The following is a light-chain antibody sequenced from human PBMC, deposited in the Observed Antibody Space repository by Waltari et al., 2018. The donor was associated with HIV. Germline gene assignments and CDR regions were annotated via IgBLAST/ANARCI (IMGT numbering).Light chain of an antibody. CDR2: AAF. V-gene: IGKV1-39*01. CDR1: QRISSY. J-gene: IGKJ2*01. CDR3: QQSYSSRPT. Sequence: EIQLTQSPSSLSASVGDRVNITSRASQRISSYLHWYQQKPGKAPKLLISAAFDLQSGVPSRFSGRRSGTDFTLTIGSLQVEDLATYYCQQSYSSRPTFGQGTNLEIK.